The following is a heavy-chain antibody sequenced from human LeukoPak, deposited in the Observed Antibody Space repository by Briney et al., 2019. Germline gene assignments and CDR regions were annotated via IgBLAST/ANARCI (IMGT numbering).Heavy chain of an antibody. CDR3: ARDLASGGWTLEFDY. D-gene: IGHD1-1*01. Sequence: GASVTVSCKTSGYTFSTYGITWVRQAPGQGFPWMGWISAHSGNTKYAEHFQGRISLTTDTSATTAHLELRSLTSDDTAVYYCARDLASGGWTLEFDYWGQGSLVTVAS. CDR1: GYTFSTYG. J-gene: IGHJ4*02. V-gene: IGHV1-18*01. CDR2: ISAHSGNT.